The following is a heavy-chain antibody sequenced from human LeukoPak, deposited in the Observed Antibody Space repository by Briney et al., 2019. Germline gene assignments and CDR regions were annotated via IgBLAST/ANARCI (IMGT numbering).Heavy chain of an antibody. V-gene: IGHV1-2*02. CDR1: GYTFTDYY. CDR2: INPKSGAP. CDR3: ARGLRYFDWLSPFDY. D-gene: IGHD3-9*01. J-gene: IGHJ4*02. Sequence: ASVKVSCKASGYTFTDYYMHWVRQAPGQGLEWRGWINPKSGAPHYAQNFQGRVTMTRDTSISTAYMELTRLTSDDAAIYYCARGLRYFDWLSPFDYWGQGTLVTVSS.